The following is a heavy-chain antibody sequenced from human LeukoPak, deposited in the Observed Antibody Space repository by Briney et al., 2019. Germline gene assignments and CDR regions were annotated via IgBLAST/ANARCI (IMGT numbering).Heavy chain of an antibody. CDR3: ARSVEGYCSGGSCYSYYYYMDV. J-gene: IGHJ6*03. V-gene: IGHV4-59*01. D-gene: IGHD2-15*01. CDR2: IYYSGST. Sequence: SETLSLTCAVYGGSFSGYYWSWIRQPPGKGLEWIGYIYYSGSTNYNPSLKSRVTISVDTSKNQFSLKLSSVTAADTAVYCCARSVEGYCSGGSCYSYYYYMDVWGKGTTVTVSS. CDR1: GGSFSGYY.